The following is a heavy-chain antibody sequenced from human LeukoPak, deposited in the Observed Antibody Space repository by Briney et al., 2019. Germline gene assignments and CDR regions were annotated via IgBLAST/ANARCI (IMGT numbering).Heavy chain of an antibody. J-gene: IGHJ4*02. CDR2: IYYTGST. D-gene: IGHD6-6*01. CDR1: SGSISSLY. V-gene: IGHV4-59*08. Sequence: KSSETLSLTCSVSSGSISSLYWSWIRQPPGKGLEWIGYIYYTGSTNYNPSLKSRVTMFVDMSKNQFSLRLSSVTAADTAVYYCARHRAYSSSSPFDYWGQGTLVTVSS. CDR3: ARHRAYSSSSPFDY.